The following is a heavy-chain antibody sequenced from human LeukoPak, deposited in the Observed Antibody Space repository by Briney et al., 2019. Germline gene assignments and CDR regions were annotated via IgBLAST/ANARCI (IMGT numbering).Heavy chain of an antibody. CDR1: GGSFSGYY. J-gene: IGHJ4*02. CDR3: ARGRDISTGFGDY. Sequence: PSETLSLTCAVYGGSFSGYYWSWIRQPPGKGLEWIGEINHSGSTNYNPSLKSRVTISVDTSKNQFSLKLSSVAAADTAVYYCARGRDISTGFGDYWGQGTLVTVSS. D-gene: IGHD3-9*01. CDR2: INHSGST. V-gene: IGHV4-34*01.